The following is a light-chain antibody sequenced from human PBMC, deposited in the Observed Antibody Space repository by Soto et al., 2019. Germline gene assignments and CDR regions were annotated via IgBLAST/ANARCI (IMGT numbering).Light chain of an antibody. Sequence: EVVMTQSPGTLSVSLGESATLSCRASQSVDGYLAWYQQRPGQAPRLIIYGASSRATGIPDRFSGSGSGTDFTLTISRLEPEDFAVYYCQQYGSSLWTFGQGTKVDIK. CDR1: QSVDGY. J-gene: IGKJ1*01. CDR2: GAS. V-gene: IGKV3-20*01. CDR3: QQYGSSLWT.